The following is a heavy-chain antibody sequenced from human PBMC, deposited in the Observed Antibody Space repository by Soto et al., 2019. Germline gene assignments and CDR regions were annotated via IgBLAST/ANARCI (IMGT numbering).Heavy chain of an antibody. Sequence: QVQLVQSGAEVKKPGASVKVSCKASGYTFTSYDINWVRQATGQGLEWMGWMNPNSGNTGYAQKFQGRVTMTRNTSISTAYMDLRRLKSDAPAVYYRARIVLIRGVIPYYYGMDVWGQGTTVTVSS. J-gene: IGHJ6*02. CDR1: GYTFTSYD. CDR2: MNPNSGNT. CDR3: ARIVLIRGVIPYYYGMDV. D-gene: IGHD3-10*01. V-gene: IGHV1-8*01.